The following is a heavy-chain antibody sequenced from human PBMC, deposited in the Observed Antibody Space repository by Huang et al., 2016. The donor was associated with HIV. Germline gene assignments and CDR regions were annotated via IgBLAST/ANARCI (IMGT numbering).Heavy chain of an antibody. D-gene: IGHD2-8*02. CDR2: IYSGGTT. V-gene: IGHV3-53*01. Sequence: EVQLVESGGGLIQPGGSLRLSCAASGFTVSTNYMTWVRQAPGKGREWVSLIYSGGTTYYADSVKGRFTISRDESENTLYLHMTSLRAGDTAVYYCAKEGDTGAALGYWGQGTLVTVS. CDR1: GFTVSTNY. J-gene: IGHJ4*02. CDR3: AKEGDTGAALGY.